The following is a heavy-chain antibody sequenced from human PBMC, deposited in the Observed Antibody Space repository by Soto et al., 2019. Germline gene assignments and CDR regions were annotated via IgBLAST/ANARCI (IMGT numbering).Heavy chain of an antibody. CDR1: GFTFSSYS. J-gene: IGHJ4*02. CDR2: ISSSSSTI. Sequence: EVQLVESGGGLVQPGGSLRLSCAASGFTFSSYSMNWVRXXXXXXXXWVSYISSSSSTIYYADSVKGRFTISRDNAKXXXYXXXXXXXAXXXAXYYCARGXXYYDSSGLSYWGQGTLVTVSS. V-gene: IGHV3-48*01. D-gene: IGHD3-22*01. CDR3: ARGXXYYDSSGLSY.